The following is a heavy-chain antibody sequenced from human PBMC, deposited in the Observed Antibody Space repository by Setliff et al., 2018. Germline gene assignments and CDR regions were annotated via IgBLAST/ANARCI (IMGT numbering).Heavy chain of an antibody. D-gene: IGHD3-22*01. CDR3: ARPNYYDSSGYYSYYFDY. J-gene: IGHJ4*02. CDR1: GGSISSSSYY. V-gene: IGHV4-39*01. CDR2: IYYSGST. Sequence: SETLSLTCTVSGGSISSSSYYWGWIRQPPGKGLEWIGSIYYSGSTYYNPSLKSRVTISVDTSKNQFSLKLSSVTAANTAVYYCARPNYYDSSGYYSYYFDYWGQGTLVTVSS.